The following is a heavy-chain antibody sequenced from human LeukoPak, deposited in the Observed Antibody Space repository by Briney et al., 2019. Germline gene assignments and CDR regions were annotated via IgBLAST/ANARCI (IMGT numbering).Heavy chain of an antibody. J-gene: IGHJ4*02. D-gene: IGHD6-6*01. CDR3: AREGPYSDSSRSRFDY. Sequence: PSETLSLTCTVSGASITSYYWTWIRQPPGKGLEWIAYIHYSGSTNCNPSLKSRVTISVDMSKNQFSLKLSSVTAADTAVYYCAREGPYSDSSRSRFDYWGQGTLVTVSS. CDR1: GASITSYY. V-gene: IGHV4-59*01. CDR2: IHYSGST.